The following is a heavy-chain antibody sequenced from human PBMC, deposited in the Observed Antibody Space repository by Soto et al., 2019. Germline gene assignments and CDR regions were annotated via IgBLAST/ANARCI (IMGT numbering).Heavy chain of an antibody. J-gene: IGHJ4*02. V-gene: IGHV4-31*03. Sequence: PSETLSLTRTVPGGSISSGGYYWSWIRQHPGKGLEWIGYIYYSGSTYYNPSLKSRVTISVDTSKNQFSLKLSSVTAADTAVYYCAREYVDCGGDCYQAGFDYWGQGTLVTVSS. CDR3: AREYVDCGGDCYQAGFDY. CDR2: IYYSGST. D-gene: IGHD2-21*02. CDR1: GGSISSGGYY.